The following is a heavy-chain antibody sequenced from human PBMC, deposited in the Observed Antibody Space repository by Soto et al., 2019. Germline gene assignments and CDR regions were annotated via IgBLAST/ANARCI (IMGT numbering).Heavy chain of an antibody. D-gene: IGHD4-17*01. J-gene: IGHJ4*02. Sequence: QVQLVQSGAEVKNPGASVKVSCRASGYTLSNNYGISWVRQAPGQGLEWMGWINSYNGVTNNARKFQDRVTLTTDASTTTAYMELRSLRSDDTAIYYCARHRQNYGSLDYWGQGTLVTVSS. CDR3: ARHRQNYGSLDY. CDR2: INSYNGVT. V-gene: IGHV1-18*01. CDR1: GYTLSNNYG.